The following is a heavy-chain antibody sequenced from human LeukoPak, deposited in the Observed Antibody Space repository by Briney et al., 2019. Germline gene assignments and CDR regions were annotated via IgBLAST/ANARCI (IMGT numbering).Heavy chain of an antibody. V-gene: IGHV1-2*02. CDR3: ARVDYSILGDSHYYMDV. J-gene: IGHJ6*03. Sequence: GASVKVSCKASGYTFTGYYMHWVRQAPGQGLEWMGWINPNSGGTNYAQKFQGRVTMTRDTSISTAYVELSRLRSDDTAVYYCARVDYSILGDSHYYMDVWGKGTTVTVSS. CDR2: INPNSGGT. D-gene: IGHD2-21*01. CDR1: GYTFTGYY.